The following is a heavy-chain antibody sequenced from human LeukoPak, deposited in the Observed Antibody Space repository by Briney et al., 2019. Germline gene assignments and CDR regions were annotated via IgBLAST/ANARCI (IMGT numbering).Heavy chain of an antibody. CDR2: ISYDGSNK. J-gene: IGHJ6*02. Sequence: GGSLRLSCAAAGFVFSTYAMSWVRQAPGKGLEWVAVISYDGSNKYYADSVKGRFTISRDNSKNTLYLQMNSLRAEDTAVYYCARVHIAAAGSMDVWGQGTTVTVSS. CDR1: GFVFSTYA. D-gene: IGHD6-13*01. V-gene: IGHV3-30-3*01. CDR3: ARVHIAAAGSMDV.